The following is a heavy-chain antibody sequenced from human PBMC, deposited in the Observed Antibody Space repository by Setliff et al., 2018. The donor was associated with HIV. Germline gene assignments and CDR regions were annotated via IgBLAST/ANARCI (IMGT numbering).Heavy chain of an antibody. CDR1: GGSISSGGYY. CDR3: ARARAYYDILTGYYGGAFDI. V-gene: IGHV4-31*03. CDR2: IYYSGST. J-gene: IGHJ3*02. D-gene: IGHD3-9*01. Sequence: TLSLTCTVSGGSISSGGYYWSWIRQHPGKGLEWIGYIYYSGSTYYNPSLKSRVTISVDTSKNQFSLKLSSVTAADTAVYYCARARAYYDILTGYYGGAFDIWGQGTMVTVS.